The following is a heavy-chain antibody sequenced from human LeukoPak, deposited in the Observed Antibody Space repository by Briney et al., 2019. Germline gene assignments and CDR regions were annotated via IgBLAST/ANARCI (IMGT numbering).Heavy chain of an antibody. D-gene: IGHD6-19*01. CDR3: ARSAGYYYYYYYMDV. Sequence: PSETLSLTCTVSGGSISSYYWTWIRQPPGKGLEWIGYIYYSGSTNYNPSLKSRVTISVDTSKNQFSLKLSSVTAADTAVYYCARSAGYYYYYYYMDVWGKGTTVTVSS. CDR2: IYYSGST. V-gene: IGHV4-59*01. CDR1: GGSISSYY. J-gene: IGHJ6*03.